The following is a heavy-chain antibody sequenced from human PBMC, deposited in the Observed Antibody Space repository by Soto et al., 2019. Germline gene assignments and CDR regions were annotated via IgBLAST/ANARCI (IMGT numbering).Heavy chain of an antibody. D-gene: IGHD2-2*01. CDR2: IYSGGST. CDR3: ARRLCTTTSCALDY. V-gene: IGHV3-66*01. CDR1: GFTVSSNY. Sequence: PGGSLRLSCAASGFTVSSNYMSWVRQAPGKGLECVSVIYSGGSTYYADSVKGRFSISRDNSKNTLYLQMNSLRAEDTAVYFCARRLCTTTSCALDYWGQGTQVTAPQ. J-gene: IGHJ4*02.